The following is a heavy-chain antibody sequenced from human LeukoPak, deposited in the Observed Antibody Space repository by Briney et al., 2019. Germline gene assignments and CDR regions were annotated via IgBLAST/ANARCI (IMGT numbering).Heavy chain of an antibody. D-gene: IGHD3-16*01. Sequence: GGSLRLSCAASGFTFSSYAMSWVRQAPRKRRKWVSVISGSGGTTYYADSVKGRFTISRDKYKHMLHLQMNSLRAEDTAVYYCVKEKGVMAQYYFDYWGQGTLVTVSS. CDR3: VKEKGVMAQYYFDY. CDR2: ISGSGGTT. CDR1: GFTFSSYA. J-gene: IGHJ4*02. V-gene: IGHV3-23*01.